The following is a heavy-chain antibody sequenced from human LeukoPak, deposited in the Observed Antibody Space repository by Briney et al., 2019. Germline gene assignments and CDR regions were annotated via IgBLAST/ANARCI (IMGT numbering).Heavy chain of an antibody. V-gene: IGHV4-39*01. D-gene: IGHD3-3*01. CDR2: IYYSGSA. CDR3: ASTLRFLPYRRFDY. CDR1: GNSVRSSSFY. Sequence: PSETLSLTCAVPGNSVRSSSFYWGWIRQPPGKGLEWIGSIYYSGSAYYNPSLKSRVTISGDASRNQFSLRLSSVTAADTAVYYCASTLRFLPYRRFDYWGQGTLVTVS. J-gene: IGHJ4*02.